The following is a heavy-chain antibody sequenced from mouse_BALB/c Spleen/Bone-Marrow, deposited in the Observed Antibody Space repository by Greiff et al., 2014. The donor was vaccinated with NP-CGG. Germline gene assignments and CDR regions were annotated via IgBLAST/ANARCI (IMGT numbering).Heavy chain of an antibody. V-gene: IGHV1S41*01. D-gene: IGHD2-10*02. CDR2: IAPGSGST. CDR3: GRGYGNSAWFAY. CDR1: GYTFTSYW. Sequence: DLVKPGASVKLSCKASGYTFTSYWINWIKQRPGQGLEWIGRIAPGSGSTYYNEMFKGKATLTVDTSSSTAYIQLSSLSSEDSAVYFCGRGYGNSAWFAYWGQGTLVTVSA. J-gene: IGHJ3*01.